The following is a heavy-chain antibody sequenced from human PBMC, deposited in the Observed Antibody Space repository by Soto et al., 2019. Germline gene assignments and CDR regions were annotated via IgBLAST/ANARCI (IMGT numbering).Heavy chain of an antibody. Sequence: QVQLQESGPGLVKPSQTLSLTCTVSGGSISSGGYYWSWIRQHPGKGLEWIGYIYYSGSTYSTPSLKSLDTISVDTSKNQFSLKLSSVTAADTAVYYGARDVARGGNFDYWGQGTLVTVSS. V-gene: IGHV4-31*01. J-gene: IGHJ4*02. D-gene: IGHD3-16*01. CDR3: ARDVARGGNFDY. CDR1: GGSISSGGYY. CDR2: IYYSGST.